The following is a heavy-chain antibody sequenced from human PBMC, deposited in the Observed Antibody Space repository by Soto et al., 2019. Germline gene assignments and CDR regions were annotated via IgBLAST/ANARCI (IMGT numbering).Heavy chain of an antibody. D-gene: IGHD5-18*01. CDR2: IYPSRMP. J-gene: IGHJ5*02. CDR3: DRERGGYGLFNT. V-gene: IGHV4-30-2*01. CDR1: GGSISNAAYS. Sequence: QLQLQESGSGLVKPSHTLSLTCTVSGGSISNAAYSWSWFRQPRGKGLEWIVYIYPSRMPFYNPSHRSRRTISIDSSNDKFSLNLKSVTDADMAVYYSDRERGGYGLFNTWGQGTLVTVSS.